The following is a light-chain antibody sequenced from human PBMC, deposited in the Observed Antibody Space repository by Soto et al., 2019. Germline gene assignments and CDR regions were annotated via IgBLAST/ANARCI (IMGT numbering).Light chain of an antibody. Sequence: QSALTQPPSVSAAPGQKVTISCSGSSSNIGNNYVSWYQQLPGTAPKLLIYENNKRPSGIPDRFSGSKSGTSATLGITGLQTGDEADYYCGTWDSSLSARVSGTGTKFTVL. CDR1: SSNIGNNY. J-gene: IGLJ1*01. CDR3: GTWDSSLSARV. CDR2: ENN. V-gene: IGLV1-51*02.